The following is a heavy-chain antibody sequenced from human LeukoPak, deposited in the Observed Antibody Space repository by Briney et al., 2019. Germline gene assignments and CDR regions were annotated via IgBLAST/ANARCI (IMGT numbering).Heavy chain of an antibody. V-gene: IGHV3-7*01. Sequence: GGSLRLSCAASGFTFSSYWMSWVRQAPGKGLEWVANIKQDGSEKYYVDSVKGRSTISRDNAKNSLYLQMNSLRAEDTAVYYCARLDYYAPTYFDYWGQGTLVTVSS. CDR1: GFTFSSYW. J-gene: IGHJ4*02. CDR3: ARLDYYAPTYFDY. CDR2: IKQDGSEK. D-gene: IGHD2-21*02.